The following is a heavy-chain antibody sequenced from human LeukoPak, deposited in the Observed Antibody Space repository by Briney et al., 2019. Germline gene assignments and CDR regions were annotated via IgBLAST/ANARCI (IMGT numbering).Heavy chain of an antibody. CDR1: GFTVNSNY. D-gene: IGHD3-22*01. V-gene: IGHV3-53*01. Sequence: GGSLRLFCAASGFTVNSNYMSWVRQAPGKGLEWVSVIYSGGSTYYADSVKGRFTISRDNSKNTLYLQMNSLRAEDTAVYYCARDQGSVYYDSSGYPYYYYYMDVWGKGTTVTVSS. CDR2: IYSGGST. CDR3: ARDQGSVYYDSSGYPYYYYYMDV. J-gene: IGHJ6*03.